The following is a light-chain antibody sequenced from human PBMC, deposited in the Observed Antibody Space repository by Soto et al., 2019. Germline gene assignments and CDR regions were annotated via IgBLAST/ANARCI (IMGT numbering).Light chain of an antibody. CDR2: EAS. Sequence: DIQISQSPSSLSASVGDRVTITCRASQDLSNFLAWYQQKPGRAPDLLVYEASTLQSGVPPRFIGGGSGTHFTLTISSMQPEDAATDYCQKYKSAPYTFGQGTKLEIK. V-gene: IGKV1-27*01. CDR3: QKYKSAPYT. J-gene: IGKJ2*01. CDR1: QDLSNF.